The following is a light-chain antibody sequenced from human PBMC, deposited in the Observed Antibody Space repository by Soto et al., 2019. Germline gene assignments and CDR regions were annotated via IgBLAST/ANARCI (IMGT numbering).Light chain of an antibody. V-gene: IGKV3-20*01. CDR1: QSVSSSY. J-gene: IGKJ1*01. CDR2: GAS. CDR3: QLYGSSSWT. Sequence: EIVLTQSPGTLSLSPGERATLSCRASQSVSSSYLAWYQQKLGQAPRLLIYGASSRATGIPDRFSGSGSGTDFTLTISRLEPEDFAVYYGQLYGSSSWTFGQGTKVEIK.